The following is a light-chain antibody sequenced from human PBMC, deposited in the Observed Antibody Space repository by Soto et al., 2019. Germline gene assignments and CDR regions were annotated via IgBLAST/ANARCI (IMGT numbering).Light chain of an antibody. CDR2: AAS. CDR3: QQSYRPPLR. Sequence: DIKIPQSPSTVSGAVGDGVRITYRASQTISSWLAWYQQKPGKAPKLLIYAASSLQSGVPSRFSGSASGTDFTLSICSLQPAAFAIYYCQQSYRPPLRFGQGTRLEIK. V-gene: IGKV1-39*01. J-gene: IGKJ5*01. CDR1: QTISSW.